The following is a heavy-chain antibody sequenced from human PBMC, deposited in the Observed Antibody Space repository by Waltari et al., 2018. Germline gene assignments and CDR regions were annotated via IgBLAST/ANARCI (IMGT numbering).Heavy chain of an antibody. CDR1: GFPLSRFA. CDR2: FSNAGRT. Sequence: QLLEAGGGLVEPGGSLRLSCVGLGFPLSRFAISWVRQAPGKGLEWVSAFSNAGRTYYAASVRGRFTVIRDDDKSTLYMQMDDLRVEDTAVYYCAKDHPTSGWPAFEVWGQGTVVTVSS. J-gene: IGHJ4*02. CDR3: AKDHPTSGWPAFEV. D-gene: IGHD6-19*01. V-gene: IGHV3-23*01.